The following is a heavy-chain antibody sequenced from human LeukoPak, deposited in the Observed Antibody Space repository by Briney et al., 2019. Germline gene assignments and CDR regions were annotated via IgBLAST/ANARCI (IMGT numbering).Heavy chain of an antibody. CDR1: GFTFSRHW. CDR2: IKQDGSEK. CDR3: TRVANGGPDY. V-gene: IGHV3-7*01. Sequence: GGSLRLSCAASGFTFSRHWMSWVRQAPGKGLEWVANIKQDGSEKYYVDSVKGRFTISRDNAKNSLYLQMNSLRAEDTAVYYCTRVANGGPDYWGQGTQVTVSS. J-gene: IGHJ4*02.